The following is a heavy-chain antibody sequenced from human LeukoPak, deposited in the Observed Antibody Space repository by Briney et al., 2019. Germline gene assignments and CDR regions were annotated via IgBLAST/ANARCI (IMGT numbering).Heavy chain of an antibody. J-gene: IGHJ3*02. CDR3: ARDILRWLQYGGDDAFDI. CDR1: GYTFTSYG. V-gene: IGHV1-18*01. CDR2: ISAYNGNT. Sequence: ASVKVSCKASGYTFTSYGISWVRQAPGQGLEWMGWISAYNGNTNYAQKLQGRVTMTTDTSTSTAYMELRSLRSDDTAVYYCARDILRWLQYGGDDAFDIWGQGTMVTVSS. D-gene: IGHD5-24*01.